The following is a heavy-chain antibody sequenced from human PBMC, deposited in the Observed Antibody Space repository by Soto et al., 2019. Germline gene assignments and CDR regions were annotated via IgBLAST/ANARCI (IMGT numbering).Heavy chain of an antibody. V-gene: IGHV1-69*02. J-gene: IGHJ5*02. D-gene: IGHD4-17*01. CDR2: IIPILGIA. CDR1: GGTFSSYT. Sequence: QVQLVQSGAEVKKPGSSVKVSCKASGGTFSSYTISWVRQAPGQGLEWMGRIIPILGIANYAQKFQGRVTITADKSTSTAYMELSSLRSEDTAVYYCARGYGDYGWFDHWGQGTLVTVSS. CDR3: ARGYGDYGWFDH.